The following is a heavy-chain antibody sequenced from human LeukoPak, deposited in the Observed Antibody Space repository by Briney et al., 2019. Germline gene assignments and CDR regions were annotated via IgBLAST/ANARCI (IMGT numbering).Heavy chain of an antibody. V-gene: IGHV3-7*01. D-gene: IGHD3-16*02. Sequence: GGSLRLSCAASGFTFSSYWMSWVRQAPGKGLEWVANIKQDGSEKYYVDSVKGRFTISRDNAKNSLYLQMNSLRAEDTAVYYCARNAIHTFGGVIVNYDAFDIWGQGTMVTVSS. CDR1: GFTFSSYW. CDR3: ARNAIHTFGGVIVNYDAFDI. CDR2: IKQDGSEK. J-gene: IGHJ3*02.